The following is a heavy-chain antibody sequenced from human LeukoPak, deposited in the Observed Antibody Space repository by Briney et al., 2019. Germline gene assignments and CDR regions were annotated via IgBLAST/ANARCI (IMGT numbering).Heavy chain of an antibody. CDR3: AREDHWGHMDV. CDR2: INWNGGST. D-gene: IGHD7-27*01. V-gene: IGHV3-20*01. Sequence: PGGSLRLSCAASGFTFSSYGMSWVRQAPGKGLEWVSGINWNGGSTGYADSVKGRFTISRDNAKNSLYLQMNSLRAEDTALYHCAREDHWGHMDVWGKGTTVTISS. J-gene: IGHJ6*03. CDR1: GFTFSSYG.